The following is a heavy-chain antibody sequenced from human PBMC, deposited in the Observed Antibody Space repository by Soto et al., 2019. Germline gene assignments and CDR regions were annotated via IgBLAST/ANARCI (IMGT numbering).Heavy chain of an antibody. J-gene: IGHJ6*02. D-gene: IGHD3-10*01. CDR1: GYTFTSYY. V-gene: IGHV1-46*01. CDR2: INPSGGST. CDR3: ARDSVTMVRGVSYGMDV. Sequence: QVQLVQSGAEVKKPGASVKVSYKASGYTFTSYYMHWVRQAPGQGLEWMGIINPSGGSTSYAQKFQGRVTMTRDTSTSTVYMELSSLRSEDTAVYYCARDSVTMVRGVSYGMDVWGQGTTVTVSS.